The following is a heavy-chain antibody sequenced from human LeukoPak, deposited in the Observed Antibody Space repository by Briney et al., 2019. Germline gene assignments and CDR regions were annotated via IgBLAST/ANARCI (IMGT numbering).Heavy chain of an antibody. J-gene: IGHJ4*02. CDR1: GGPFSGYF. D-gene: IGHD3-10*01. V-gene: IGHV4-34*01. Sequence: SETLSLTCAVSGGPFSGYFWSWIRQSSGKGLEWIGEIHNSGTTNYNPSLNSRVTISEDTSKNQFYLNLSSVTAADTAAYYCARRYYYNLGSFPFDFWGQGTLVTVSS. CDR2: IHNSGTT. CDR3: ARRYYYNLGSFPFDF.